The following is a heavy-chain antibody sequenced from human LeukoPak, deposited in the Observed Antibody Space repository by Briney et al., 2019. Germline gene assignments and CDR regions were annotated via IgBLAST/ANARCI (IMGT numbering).Heavy chain of an antibody. D-gene: IGHD1-26*01. CDR1: GYSISSGYY. J-gene: IGHJ6*03. Sequence: SETLSLTCTVSGYSISSGYYWGWIRQPPGKGLEWVGSIYHSGSTYYNPSLKSRVTISVDTSKNQFSLKLSSVTAADTAVYYCARGEGEHMDVWGKGTTVTVSS. V-gene: IGHV4-38-2*02. CDR2: IYHSGST. CDR3: ARGEGEHMDV.